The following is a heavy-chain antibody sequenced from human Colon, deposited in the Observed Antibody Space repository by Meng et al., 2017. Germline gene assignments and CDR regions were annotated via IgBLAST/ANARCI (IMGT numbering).Heavy chain of an antibody. CDR3: AREDGSIGFTPAGQ. V-gene: IGHV4-4*02. D-gene: IGHD1-26*01. Sequence: QGPLQGPGPGRVTPSGTLSLPCAVPGGSISSTNGWSWIRQPPGKGLEWIGEISQSGSSNYNPSLKSRVTMSLDKSKNHFFLNLSSVSAADTAVYYCAREDGSIGFTPAGQWGQGTLVTVSS. J-gene: IGHJ1*01. CDR2: ISQSGSS. CDR1: GGSISSTNG.